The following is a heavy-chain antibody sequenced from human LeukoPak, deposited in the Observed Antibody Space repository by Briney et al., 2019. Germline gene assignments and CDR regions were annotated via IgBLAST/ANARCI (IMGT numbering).Heavy chain of an antibody. J-gene: IGHJ3*02. V-gene: IGHV4-59*01. CDR2: IYYSGST. D-gene: IGHD3-9*01. CDR1: GGSISSYY. Sequence: SETLSLTCTVSGGSISSYYWSWIRQPPGKGLEWIGYIYYSGSTNYNPSLKSRVTISVDTSKNQFSLKLSSVTAADTAVYYCARGIQSPSYYDILTGIGDAFDIWGQGTMVTVSS. CDR3: ARGIQSPSYYDILTGIGDAFDI.